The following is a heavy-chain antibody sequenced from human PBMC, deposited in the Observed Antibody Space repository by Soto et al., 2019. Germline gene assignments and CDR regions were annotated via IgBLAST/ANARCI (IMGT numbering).Heavy chain of an antibody. D-gene: IGHD6-6*01. J-gene: IGHJ6*02. CDR1: GYSYTSYW. CDR3: VRRAEGRPGDGYYYVALDV. Sequence: GESLKISCKGSGYSYTSYWIGWVRQRPGRGLEWMGIINPGDSETNYSPSFKGQVTISADRSTSTAFLQWSSLRASDTAMYYCVRRAEGRPGDGYYYVALDVWGQGTTVTVSS. CDR2: INPGDSET. V-gene: IGHV5-51*01.